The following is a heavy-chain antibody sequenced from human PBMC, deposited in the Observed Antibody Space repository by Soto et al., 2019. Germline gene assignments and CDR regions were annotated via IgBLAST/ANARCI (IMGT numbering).Heavy chain of an antibody. D-gene: IGHD1-26*01. CDR2: ISYDGSNK. V-gene: IGHV3-30*18. CDR3: AKDHGSYARRPLKYYFDY. Sequence: GGSLRLSCAASGFTFSSYGMHWVRQAPGKGLEWVAVISYDGSNKYYADSVKGRFTISKDNSKNTLYLQMNSLRAEDTAVYYCAKDHGSYARRPLKYYFDYWGQGTLVTVSS. J-gene: IGHJ4*02. CDR1: GFTFSSYG.